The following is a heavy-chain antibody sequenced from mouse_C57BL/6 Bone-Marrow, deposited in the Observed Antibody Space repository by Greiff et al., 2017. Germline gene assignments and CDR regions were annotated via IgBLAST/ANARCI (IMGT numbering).Heavy chain of an antibody. CDR3: ARRLYYGSSFWYFDV. CDR1: GYTFTSYW. J-gene: IGHJ1*03. D-gene: IGHD1-1*01. CDR2: IHPNSGST. Sequence: QVQLQQPGAELVKPGASVKLSCKASGYTFTSYWMHWVKQRPGQGLEWIGMIHPNSGSTNYNEKFKSKATLTVDKSSSTAYMQLSSLTSEDSAVYYCARRLYYGSSFWYFDVWGTGTTGTVSS. V-gene: IGHV1-64*01.